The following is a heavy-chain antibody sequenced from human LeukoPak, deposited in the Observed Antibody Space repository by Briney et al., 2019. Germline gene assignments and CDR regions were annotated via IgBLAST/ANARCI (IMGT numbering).Heavy chain of an antibody. V-gene: IGHV3-53*01. Sequence: GGSLRLSCAASGFTFSSCAMSWVRQAPGKGLEWVSVIYSGGSTYYADSVKGRFTISRDNSKNTLYLQMNSLRAEDTAVYYCARVSRDGYAYDYWGQGTLVTVSS. J-gene: IGHJ4*02. CDR2: IYSGGST. CDR1: GFTFSSCA. CDR3: ARVSRDGYAYDY. D-gene: IGHD5-18*01.